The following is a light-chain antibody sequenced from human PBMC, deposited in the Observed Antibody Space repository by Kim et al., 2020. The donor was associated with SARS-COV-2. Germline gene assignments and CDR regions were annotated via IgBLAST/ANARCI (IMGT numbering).Light chain of an antibody. J-gene: IGLJ3*02. CDR3: QVWDSSSDHPV. CDR1: NIGSKS. Sequence: PGKPARITCGGTNIGSKSVHWYQQKPGHAPVLVIYYDSDRPSGIPERFSGSNSGNTATLTISRVEAGDEADYYCQVWDSSSDHPVFGGGTKLTVL. V-gene: IGLV3-21*04. CDR2: YDS.